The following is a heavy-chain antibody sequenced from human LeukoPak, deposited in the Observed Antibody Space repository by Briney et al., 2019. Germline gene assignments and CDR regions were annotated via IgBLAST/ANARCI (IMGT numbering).Heavy chain of an antibody. D-gene: IGHD6-13*01. V-gene: IGHV1-69*13. CDR3: ARGGEYSSSPYYYYMDV. CDR1: AGTFSSYA. Sequence: SVKVSCKASAGTFSSYAISWVRQAPGQGLEWMGGIIPIFGTANYAQKFQGRVTITADESTSTAYMELSSLRSEDTAVYYCARGGEYSSSPYYYYMDVWGKGTTVTVSS. J-gene: IGHJ6*03. CDR2: IIPIFGTA.